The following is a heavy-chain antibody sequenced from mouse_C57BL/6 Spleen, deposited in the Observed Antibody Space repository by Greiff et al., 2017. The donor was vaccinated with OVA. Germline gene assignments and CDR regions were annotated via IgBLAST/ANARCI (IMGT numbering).Heavy chain of an antibody. CDR2: IRNKANGYTT. Sequence: EVKLVESGGGLVQPGGSLSLSCAASGFTFTDYYMSWVRQPPGKALEWLGFIRNKANGYTTEYSASVKGRFTISRDNSQSILYLQMNALRAEDSATYYCARYIGGSSYWYFDVWGTGTTVTVSS. D-gene: IGHD1-1*01. J-gene: IGHJ1*03. CDR1: GFTFTDYY. CDR3: ARYIGGSSYWYFDV. V-gene: IGHV7-3*01.